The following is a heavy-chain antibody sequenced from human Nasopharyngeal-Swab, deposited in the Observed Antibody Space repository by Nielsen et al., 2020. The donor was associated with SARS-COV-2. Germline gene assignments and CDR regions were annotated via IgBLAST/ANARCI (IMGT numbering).Heavy chain of an antibody. D-gene: IGHD2-2*01. V-gene: IGHV5-51*01. CDR3: ARHGGFCSSTNCYGGWFDP. J-gene: IGHJ5*02. Sequence: GESLKISCQGSGYTFSSYWIAWVRQMPGKGLEWMGMIYPSDSDTRYSPCFQGQVTMSVDKSINTAYLHWSSLKASDTAMYYCARHGGFCSSTNCYGGWFDPWGQGTQVIVSS. CDR2: IYPSDSDT. CDR1: GYTFSSYW.